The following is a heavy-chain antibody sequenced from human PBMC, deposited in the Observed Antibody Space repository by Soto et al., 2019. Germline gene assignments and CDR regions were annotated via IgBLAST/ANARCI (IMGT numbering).Heavy chain of an antibody. Sequence: EVQLVEFGGDLVQPGGSLRLSCTASGLNFNTNYMSWVRQAPGKGLEWVSIRDARGTTYDADSVKGRFTISIDNSGNTLYLHMSSLRAEDTAVYYCARDVTVTTPSYFNDWGQGTLVTVSS. D-gene: IGHD4-17*01. V-gene: IGHV3-66*01. J-gene: IGHJ4*01. CDR3: ARDVTVTTPSYFND. CDR1: GLNFNTNY. CDR2: RDARGTT.